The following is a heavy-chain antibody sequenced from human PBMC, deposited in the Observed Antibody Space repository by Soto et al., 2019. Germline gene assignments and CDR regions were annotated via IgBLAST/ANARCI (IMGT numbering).Heavy chain of an antibody. D-gene: IGHD5-12*01. CDR2: IYYSGST. V-gene: IGHV4-30-4*01. Sequence: SETLSLTCTVSGGSISSGDYYWSWIRQPPGKGLEWIGYIYYSGSTYYNPSLKSRVTISVDTSKNQFSLKLSSVTAVDTAVYYCARYSGYEGLRFDPWGQGTLVTVSS. J-gene: IGHJ5*02. CDR3: ARYSGYEGLRFDP. CDR1: GGSISSGDYY.